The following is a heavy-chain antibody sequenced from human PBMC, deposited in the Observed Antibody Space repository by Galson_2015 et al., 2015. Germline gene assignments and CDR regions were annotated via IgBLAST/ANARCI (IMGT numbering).Heavy chain of an antibody. Sequence: ETLSLTCTVSGGSISSYYWSWIRQPPGKGLEWIGYIYYSGSTNYNPSLKSRVTISVDTSKNQFSLELSSVTAADTAVYYCASATTVNLNDAFDIWGQGTMVTVSS. CDR2: IYYSGST. J-gene: IGHJ3*02. CDR1: GGSISSYY. V-gene: IGHV4-59*12. D-gene: IGHD4-17*01. CDR3: ASATTVNLNDAFDI.